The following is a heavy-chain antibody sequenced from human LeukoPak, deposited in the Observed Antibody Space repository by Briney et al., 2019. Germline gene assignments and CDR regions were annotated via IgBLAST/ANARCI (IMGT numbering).Heavy chain of an antibody. Sequence: GGSLRLSCAASGFTFSSYTMNWVRQAPGKGLEWVSYISSSSSTIYYADSVKGRFTISRDNAKNSLYLQMNSLRAEDTAVYYCARDRLPLWFGEPHDAFDIWGQGTMVTVSS. CDR3: ARDRLPLWFGEPHDAFDI. CDR2: ISSSSSTI. D-gene: IGHD3-10*01. V-gene: IGHV3-48*04. J-gene: IGHJ3*02. CDR1: GFTFSSYT.